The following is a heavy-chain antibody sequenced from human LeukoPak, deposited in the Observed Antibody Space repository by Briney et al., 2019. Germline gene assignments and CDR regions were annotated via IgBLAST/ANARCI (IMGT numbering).Heavy chain of an antibody. Sequence: PGGSLRLSCAASGFSFSTSGMHWVRQAPGKGLEWVAFIRYDGSDKYYAGSVKGRFTISRDNSKNTLYLQMNSLRAEDTAVYHCANQVHPFSYYDNVGLQYWGQGTRVTVSS. J-gene: IGHJ4*02. CDR3: ANQVHPFSYYDNVGLQY. V-gene: IGHV3-30*02. CDR2: IRYDGSDK. D-gene: IGHD3-16*01. CDR1: GFSFSTSG.